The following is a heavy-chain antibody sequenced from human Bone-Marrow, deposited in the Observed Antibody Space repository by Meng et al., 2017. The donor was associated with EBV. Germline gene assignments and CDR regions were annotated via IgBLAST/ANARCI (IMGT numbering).Heavy chain of an antibody. V-gene: IGHV1-69*01. Sequence: QVQVVRSGAEGKKPGSTVKVACKTSGGPFRTDAISWVRQAPGQGLEWMGGLIPMFGAPNYAQKFQGRITITADESTSTHYMDLSGLRSEDTAVYYCASESGRGFTPDYWGQGTLVTVSS. CDR1: GGPFRTDA. CDR3: ASESGRGFTPDY. J-gene: IGHJ4*02. CDR2: LIPMFGAP. D-gene: IGHD3-10*01.